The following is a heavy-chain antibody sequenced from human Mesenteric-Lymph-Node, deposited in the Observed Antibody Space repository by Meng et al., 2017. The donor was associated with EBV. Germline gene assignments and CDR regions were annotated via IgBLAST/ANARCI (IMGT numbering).Heavy chain of an antibody. CDR2: INHSGST. D-gene: IGHD3-22*01. Sequence: QVQLQRWGAGLLKPSETLSLTCAVSGGSFSGFYWSWVRQPPGKGLEWIGEINHSGSTNYNPSLKSRVTISVDTSKNQFSLKLSSVTAADTAVYYCRYYYDSSGYSLDYWGQGTLVTVSS. J-gene: IGHJ4*02. CDR3: RYYYDSSGYSLDY. V-gene: IGHV4-34*01. CDR1: GGSFSGFY.